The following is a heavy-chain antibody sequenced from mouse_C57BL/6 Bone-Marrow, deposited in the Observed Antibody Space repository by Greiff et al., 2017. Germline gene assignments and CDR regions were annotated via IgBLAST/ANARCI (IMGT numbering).Heavy chain of an antibody. Sequence: EVQLQQSGPELVKPGASVKIPCKASGYTFTDYNMDWVKQSHGKSLEWIGDINPNTGGTIYNQKFKGKATLTVDKSSSTAYMELRSLTSEDTAVYYCARGGNGLFAYWGQGTLVTVSA. D-gene: IGHD2-1*01. CDR2: INPNTGGT. J-gene: IGHJ3*01. CDR1: GYTFTDYN. CDR3: ARGGNGLFAY. V-gene: IGHV1-18*01.